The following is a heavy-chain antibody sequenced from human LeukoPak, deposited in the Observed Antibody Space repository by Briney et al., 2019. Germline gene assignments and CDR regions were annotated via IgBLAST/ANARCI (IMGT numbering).Heavy chain of an antibody. Sequence: GGSLRLSCVASGFNFINFGMSWVRQAPGKGLEWVSSISGSGGSTYYAESVEGRFTISRDNTKNTLYLQMDSLRVEDTALYYFAKPLDSSSGWYGPDYWGQGTLVTVSS. CDR3: AKPLDSSSGWYGPDY. CDR1: GFNFINFG. CDR2: ISGSGGST. D-gene: IGHD6-19*01. J-gene: IGHJ4*02. V-gene: IGHV3-23*01.